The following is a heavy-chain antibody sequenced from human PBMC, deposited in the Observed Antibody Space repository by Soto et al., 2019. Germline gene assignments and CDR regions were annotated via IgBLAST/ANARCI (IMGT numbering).Heavy chain of an antibody. CDR3: ATSFITTVGTTA. CDR2: INSDGSST. V-gene: IGHV3-74*01. J-gene: IGHJ4*02. CDR1: GFTFSSYW. Sequence: GGSLRLSCAASGFTFSSYWMHWVRQAPGKGLVWVSRINSDGSSTSYADSVKGRFTISRDNAKNTLYLQMNSLRAEDTAVYYCATSFITTVGTTAWGQGTQVTVSS. D-gene: IGHD1-1*01.